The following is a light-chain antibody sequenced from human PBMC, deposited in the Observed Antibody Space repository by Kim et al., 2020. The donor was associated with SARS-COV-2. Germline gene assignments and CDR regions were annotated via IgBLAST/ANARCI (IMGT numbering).Light chain of an antibody. CDR2: SND. CDR3: AAWDDSLNGSV. CDR1: SSNIGSNV. J-gene: IGLJ3*02. V-gene: IGLV1-44*01. Sequence: GQRVTISCSGSSSNIGSNVVNWYQQLPGTAPKPLIYSNDYRPSGVPDRFSGSKSGTSASLAISGLQSEDEADYYCAAWDDSLNGSVFGGGTQLTVL.